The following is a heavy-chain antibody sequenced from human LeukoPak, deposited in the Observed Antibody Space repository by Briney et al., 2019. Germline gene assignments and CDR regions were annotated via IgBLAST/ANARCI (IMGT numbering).Heavy chain of an antibody. D-gene: IGHD4-17*01. Sequence: PGGSLRLSCAASGITFSRFWMSWVRQAPGKGLQWVANINQDGSEKHYVDSVKGRFTISRDNSKNTLYLQMNSLRAEDTAVYYCAKGGDYARQYYFDYWGQGTLVTVSS. CDR1: GITFSRFW. V-gene: IGHV3-7*03. CDR3: AKGGDYARQYYFDY. CDR2: INQDGSEK. J-gene: IGHJ4*02.